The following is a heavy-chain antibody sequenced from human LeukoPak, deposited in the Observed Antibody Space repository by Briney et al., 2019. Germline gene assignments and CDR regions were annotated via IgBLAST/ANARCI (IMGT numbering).Heavy chain of an antibody. CDR3: ALHRFWSGDGGFDY. D-gene: IGHD3-3*01. J-gene: IGHJ4*02. CDR1: GYTFTGYY. Sequence: GASVKVSCKASGYTFTGYYMHWVRQAPGQGLEWMGWINPNSGGTNYAQKFQGRVTMTRDTSISTAYMELSRPRSDDTAVYYCALHRFWSGDGGFDYWGQGTLVTVSS. CDR2: INPNSGGT. V-gene: IGHV1-2*02.